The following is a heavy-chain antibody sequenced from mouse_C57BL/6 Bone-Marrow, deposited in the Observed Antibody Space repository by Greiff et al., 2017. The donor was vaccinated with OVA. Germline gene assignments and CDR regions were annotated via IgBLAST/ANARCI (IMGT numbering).Heavy chain of an antibody. J-gene: IGHJ3*01. CDR1: GFTFSDYG. D-gene: IGHD2-4*01. Sequence: EVKLMESGGGLVQPGGSLKLSCAASGFTFSDYGMAWVRQAPRKGPEWVAFISNLAYSIYYADTVTGRFTISRENAKNTLYLEMSSLRSEDTAMYYCARDDDYDAWFAYWAKGLWSLSLQ. CDR3: ARDDDYDAWFAY. V-gene: IGHV5-15*01. CDR2: ISNLAYSI.